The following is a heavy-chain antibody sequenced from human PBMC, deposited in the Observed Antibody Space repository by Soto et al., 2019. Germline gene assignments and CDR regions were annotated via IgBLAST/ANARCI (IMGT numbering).Heavy chain of an antibody. CDR2: IYYSGST. CDR3: ARDLRDCSGGSCYYYYYGMDV. D-gene: IGHD2-15*01. V-gene: IGHV4-59*01. J-gene: IGHJ6*02. CDR1: GGSINNYY. Sequence: PSETLSLTCSVSGGSINNYYWSWIRQPPGKGLEWIGYIYYSGSTNYNPSLKSRVTISVDTSKNQFSLKLSSVTAADTAVYYCARDLRDCSGGSCYYYYYGMDVWGQGTTVTVSS.